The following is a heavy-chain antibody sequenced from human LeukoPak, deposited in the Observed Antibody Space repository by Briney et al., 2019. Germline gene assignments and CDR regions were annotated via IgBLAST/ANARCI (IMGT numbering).Heavy chain of an antibody. V-gene: IGHV3-23*01. D-gene: IGHD2-2*01. CDR3: AKVGHCSSTSCPNRYYYYYGMDV. J-gene: IGHJ6*02. Sequence: GGSLRLSCAASGFTFSSYAMSWVRQAPGKGLEWVSAISGSGGSTYYADSVKGRFTISRDNSKNTLYLQMNSLRAEDTAVCYCAKVGHCSSTSCPNRYYYYYGMDVWGQGTTVTVSS. CDR1: GFTFSSYA. CDR2: ISGSGGST.